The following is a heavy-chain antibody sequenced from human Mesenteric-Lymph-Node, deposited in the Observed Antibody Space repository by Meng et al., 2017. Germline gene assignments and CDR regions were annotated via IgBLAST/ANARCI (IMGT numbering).Heavy chain of an antibody. CDR1: GYTFTSNG. D-gene: IGHD4-11*01. CDR3: AKDYYSDYVYDY. Sequence: IQLVQSGAEVKEPGASLKVSCKASGYTFTSNGIGWVRQAPGQGLEWMGWISGYNGDTNYAQKFQGRVSMTTDTSTSTAYMELRSLISDDTAVYYCAKDYYSDYVYDYWGQGTLVTVSS. J-gene: IGHJ4*02. V-gene: IGHV1-18*01. CDR2: ISGYNGDT.